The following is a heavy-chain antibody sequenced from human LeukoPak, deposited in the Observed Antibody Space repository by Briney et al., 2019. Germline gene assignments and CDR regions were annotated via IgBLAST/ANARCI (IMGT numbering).Heavy chain of an antibody. CDR3: ARVDCSSTSCDLYGMDV. V-gene: IGHV1-2*06. Sequence: ASVKVSCKASGYTFTGYCMHWVRQAPGQGLEWMGRINPNSGGTNYAQKFQGRVTMTRDTSISTAYMELSRLRSDDTAVYYCARVDCSSTSCDLYGMDVWGQGTTVTVSS. CDR2: INPNSGGT. D-gene: IGHD2-2*01. J-gene: IGHJ6*02. CDR1: GYTFTGYC.